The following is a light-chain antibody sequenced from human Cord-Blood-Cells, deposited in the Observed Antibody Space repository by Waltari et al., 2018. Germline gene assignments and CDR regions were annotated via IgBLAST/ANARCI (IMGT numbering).Light chain of an antibody. CDR3: QQRSNWLT. Sequence: EIVLTQSPATLSLSPGERATLSCRASQSVSSYLAWYQQKPGQAPRLLIYDASNSATGIPARFSGSGSGTDFTLTISSLEPEDFAVYCCQQRSNWLTFGGGTKVEIK. J-gene: IGKJ4*01. CDR1: QSVSSY. V-gene: IGKV3-11*01. CDR2: DAS.